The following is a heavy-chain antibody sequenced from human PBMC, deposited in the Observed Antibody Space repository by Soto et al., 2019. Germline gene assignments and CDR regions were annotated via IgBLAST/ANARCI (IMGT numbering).Heavy chain of an antibody. CDR3: ARVRVIATAGAYYCDGMDV. J-gene: IGHJ6*02. D-gene: IGHD6-13*01. CDR1: GFIVRHNY. V-gene: IGHV3-53*01. CDR2: IYSGGST. Sequence: GGGLLQPGGSLRLSCAASGFIVRHNYMSWVRQAPGKGLEWVSVIYSGGSTYYADSVEGRFTISRDNSKNTVYLQMNSLRAEDTASYYCARVRVIATAGAYYCDGMDVWRQGNTVNVSS.